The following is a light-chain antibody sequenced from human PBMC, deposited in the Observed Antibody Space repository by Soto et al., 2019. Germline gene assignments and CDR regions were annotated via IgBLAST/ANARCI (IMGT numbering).Light chain of an antibody. J-gene: IGKJ1*01. CDR2: AAY. Sequence: DIQMTQSPSSLSASVGDRVTITCRASQSISSYLNWYQQKPGKAPKLLIYAAYSLQSGVPSRFSGRGSGTDFTLTISSLQPDDFATYYCQQSYSTPLTFCQGTKVEIK. CDR3: QQSYSTPLT. V-gene: IGKV1-39*01. CDR1: QSISSY.